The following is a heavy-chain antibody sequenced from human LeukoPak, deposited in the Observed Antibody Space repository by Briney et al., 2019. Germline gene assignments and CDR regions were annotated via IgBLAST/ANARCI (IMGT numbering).Heavy chain of an antibody. J-gene: IGHJ4*02. V-gene: IGHV4-39*07. CDR2: IYYSGST. Sequence: SETLSLTCTVSGGSISSSSYYWGWIRQPPGKGLEWIGSIYYSGSTYYNPSLKSRVTISVDTSKNQFSLKLSSVTAADTAVYHCARLWRGDSGELSSWGQGTLVTVSS. CDR1: GGSISSSSYY. CDR3: ARLWRGDSGELSS. D-gene: IGHD3-16*02.